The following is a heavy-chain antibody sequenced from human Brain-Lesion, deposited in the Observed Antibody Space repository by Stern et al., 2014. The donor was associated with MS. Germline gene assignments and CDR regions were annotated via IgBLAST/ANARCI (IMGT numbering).Heavy chain of an antibody. D-gene: IGHD2-2*01. CDR2: IFNSGST. V-gene: IGHV4-61*02. J-gene: IGHJ6*02. CDR3: ARGRVVPGFQYYAMDV. Sequence: VQLVESGPGLVKPSQTLSLSCTVSGGSISSGGYYWSWIRQPAGKGLEWIGRIFNSGSTSYNPSLKSRVTISIDTSKNQSSLRLNSMTAADTAVYYCARGRVVPGFQYYAMDVWGQGTTVIVSS. CDR1: GGSISSGGYY.